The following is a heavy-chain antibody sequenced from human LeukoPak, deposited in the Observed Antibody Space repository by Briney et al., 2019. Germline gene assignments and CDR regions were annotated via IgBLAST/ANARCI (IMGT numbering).Heavy chain of an antibody. J-gene: IGHJ6*02. Sequence: GASAKVSCKASGYTFTGYYMHWVRQAPGQGLEWMGRINPNSGGTNYAQKFQGRVTMTRDTSISTAYMELSSLRSEDTAVYYCARQKVVVVPAAYYYYYYGMDVWGQGTTVTVSS. CDR2: INPNSGGT. D-gene: IGHD2-2*01. CDR3: ARQKVVVVPAAYYYYYYGMDV. CDR1: GYTFTGYY. V-gene: IGHV1-2*06.